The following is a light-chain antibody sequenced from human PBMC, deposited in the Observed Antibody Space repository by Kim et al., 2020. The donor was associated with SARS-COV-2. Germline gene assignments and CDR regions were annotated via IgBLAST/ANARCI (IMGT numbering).Light chain of an antibody. CDR2: EVN. Sequence: QSALTQPASVSGSPGQSITISCTGTSSDVGSYNLVSWYQQHPGKAPKLMIYEVNKRPSGVSNRFSGSKSGNTASLTISGLQAEEEADYYCCSYAGSSMLDAVFGGGTQLTVL. CDR1: SSDVGSYNL. CDR3: CSYAGSSMLDAV. V-gene: IGLV2-23*02. J-gene: IGLJ2*01.